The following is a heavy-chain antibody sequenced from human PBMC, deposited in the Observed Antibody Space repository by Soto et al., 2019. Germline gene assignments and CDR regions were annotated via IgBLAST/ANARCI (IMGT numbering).Heavy chain of an antibody. Sequence: TGGSLRLSCAASGLTFSYYWMHWVRQAQGQGLEWVSGIGGSGISTYYADSVKGRFTISRDNSKSTLYLHMNSLRADDTAIYYCAKQAGGGIGMVTPYFEYWGQGSLVPVSS. CDR1: GLTFSYYW. V-gene: IGHV3-23*01. D-gene: IGHD5-18*01. CDR3: AKQAGGGIGMVTPYFEY. CDR2: IGGSGIST. J-gene: IGHJ4*02.